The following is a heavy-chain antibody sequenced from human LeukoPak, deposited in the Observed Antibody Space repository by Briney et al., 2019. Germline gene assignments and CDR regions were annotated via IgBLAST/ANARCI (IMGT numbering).Heavy chain of an antibody. D-gene: IGHD4-17*01. Sequence: GGSPRLSCAASGFTFSGYWMSWVRQAPGKGLEWVSAISGSGGSTYYADSVKGRFTISRDNSKNTLYLQMNSLRAEDTAVYYCAKVGDYGIFDYWGQGTLVTVSS. CDR1: GFTFSGYW. J-gene: IGHJ4*02. CDR2: ISGSGGST. CDR3: AKVGDYGIFDY. V-gene: IGHV3-23*01.